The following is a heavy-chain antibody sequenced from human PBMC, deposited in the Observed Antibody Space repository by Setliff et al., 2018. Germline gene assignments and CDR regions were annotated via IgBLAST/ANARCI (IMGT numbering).Heavy chain of an antibody. Sequence: SETLSLTCSVSGGSISSGSDYWTWIRQPAGKGLEWIGHIYTSGITNYNPSLKTRVSMSMDTSTNRFSLKLTSVTAADTAVYYCAREDVPSASFDYWGLGALVTVSS. CDR3: AREDVPSASFDY. CDR1: GGSISSGSDY. V-gene: IGHV4-61*09. CDR2: IYTSGIT. D-gene: IGHD3-10*02. J-gene: IGHJ4*02.